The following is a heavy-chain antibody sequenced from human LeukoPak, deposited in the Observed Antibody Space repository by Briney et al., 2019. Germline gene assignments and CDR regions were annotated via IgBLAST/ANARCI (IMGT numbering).Heavy chain of an antibody. CDR1: GGSLSSSSYY. V-gene: IGHV4-39*01. D-gene: IGHD4-23*01. Sequence: SETLSLTCTVSGGSLSSSSYYWGWIRQPPGKGLEWIGRIYYSGTTYYKPSLKTRVTISVDTSKNQFSLKLSSVTATDTAVYYCARLGGGNSAYSYAFDIWGQGTMVIVSS. CDR3: ARLGGGNSAYSYAFDI. CDR2: IYYSGTT. J-gene: IGHJ3*02.